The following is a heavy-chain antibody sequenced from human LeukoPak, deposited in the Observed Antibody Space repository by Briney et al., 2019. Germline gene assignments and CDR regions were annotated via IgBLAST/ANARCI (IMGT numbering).Heavy chain of an antibody. CDR3: AKDSSGFSSSWYPFDH. J-gene: IGHJ4*02. V-gene: IGHV3-9*01. CDR1: GFNFDDYA. Sequence: PGGSLRLSCAASGFNFDDYAMHWVRQAPGKGLEGVSGISWHSCSIVYADSVKGRFTISGDNAKNSLYLQMNSLRPEDTALYYCAKDSSGFSSSWYPFDHWGQGTLVTVSS. D-gene: IGHD6-13*01. CDR2: ISWHSCSI.